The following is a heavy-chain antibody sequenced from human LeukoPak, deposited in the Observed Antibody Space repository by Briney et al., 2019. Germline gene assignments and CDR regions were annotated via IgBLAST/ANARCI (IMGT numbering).Heavy chain of an antibody. D-gene: IGHD3-22*01. CDR1: GFTFSNAW. CDR2: IKSKTDGGTT. V-gene: IGHV3-15*01. CDR3: TTIKRYYDSSGYYVREEDY. J-gene: IGHJ4*02. Sequence: PGGSLRLSCAASGFTFSNAWMSWVRQAPGKGLEWVGRIKSKTDGGTTDYAAPVKGRFTISRDDSKNTLYLQMNSLKTEDTAVYYCTTIKRYYDSSGYYVREEDYWGQGTLVTVSS.